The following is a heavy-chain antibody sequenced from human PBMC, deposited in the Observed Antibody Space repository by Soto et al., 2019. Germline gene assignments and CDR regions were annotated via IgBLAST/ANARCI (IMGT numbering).Heavy chain of an antibody. D-gene: IGHD6-19*01. CDR2: IFHTGST. Sequence: QVQLQESGPGRVKSSGTLSLTCGVSGDSISSSKWWSWVRQPPGKGLEWIGDIFHTGSTNYNPSLNSRVTISIDKSKNQFSLRLSSVTAADTAVYYCAYSTGWYRTDNWGQGSLVTVSS. V-gene: IGHV4-4*02. CDR3: AYSTGWYRTDN. J-gene: IGHJ4*02. CDR1: GDSISSSKW.